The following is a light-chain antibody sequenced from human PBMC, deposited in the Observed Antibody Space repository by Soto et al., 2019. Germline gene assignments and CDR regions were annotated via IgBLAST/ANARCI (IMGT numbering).Light chain of an antibody. CDR1: QSISSY. CDR2: AAS. J-gene: IGKJ5*01. Sequence: IQMTQSPSSLSTSVGDRVTITCRASQSISSYLNWYHQKPGKAPKLLVSAASILESGVPSRFSGSGSGTDFTLTISALQPEDFVVYYCQQYNSLPPITSGQGTRLEIK. V-gene: IGKV1-39*01. CDR3: QQYNSLPPIT.